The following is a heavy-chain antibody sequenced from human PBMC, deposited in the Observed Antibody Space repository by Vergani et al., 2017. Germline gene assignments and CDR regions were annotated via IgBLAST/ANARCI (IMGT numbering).Heavy chain of an antibody. D-gene: IGHD3-22*01. CDR2: INAGNGNT. J-gene: IGHJ6*02. CDR3: ARDSRGDYYDSSGYLSGYYGMDV. V-gene: IGHV1-3*01. CDR1: GYTFTSYA. Sequence: QVQLVQSGAEVKKPGASVKVSCKASGYTFTSYAMHWVRQAPGQRLEWMGWINAGNGNTKYSQKFQGRVTITRDTSASTAYMEIGSLRSEDTAVYYCARDSRGDYYDSSGYLSGYYGMDVWGQGTTVTVSS.